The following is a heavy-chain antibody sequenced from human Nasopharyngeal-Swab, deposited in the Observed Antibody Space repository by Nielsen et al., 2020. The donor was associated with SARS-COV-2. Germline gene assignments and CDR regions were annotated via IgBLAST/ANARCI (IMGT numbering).Heavy chain of an antibody. CDR3: ARGAGSSWYVDAFDI. J-gene: IGHJ3*02. CDR1: GGSISNYY. V-gene: IGHV4-59*13. Sequence: SETLSLTCTVSGGSISNYYWSWIRQPPGKGLEWIGDIYYSGSTNNNPPLKSRVTVSVDTSKNQFSLRLNSVTAADTAVYYCARGAGSSWYVDAFDIWGQGTMVTVSS. D-gene: IGHD6-13*01. CDR2: IYYSGST.